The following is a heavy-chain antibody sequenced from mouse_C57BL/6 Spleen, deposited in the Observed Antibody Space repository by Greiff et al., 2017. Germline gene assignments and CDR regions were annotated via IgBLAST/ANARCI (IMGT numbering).Heavy chain of an antibody. J-gene: IGHJ3*01. D-gene: IGHD2-2*01. CDR1: GYTFTDYN. CDR3: ARDGGRATMVTRFAY. Sequence: EVKLQESGPELVKPGASVKIPCKASGYTFTDYNMDWVKQSHGKSLEWIGDINPNNGGTIYNQKFKGKATLTVDKSSSTAYMELRSLTSEDTAVYYCARDGGRATMVTRFAYWGQGTLVTVSA. V-gene: IGHV1-18*01. CDR2: INPNNGGT.